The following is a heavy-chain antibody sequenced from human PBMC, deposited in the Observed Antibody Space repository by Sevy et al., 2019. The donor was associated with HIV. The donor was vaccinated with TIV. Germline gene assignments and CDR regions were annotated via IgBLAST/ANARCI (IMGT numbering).Heavy chain of an antibody. CDR1: GFTFSSYG. CDR2: IWYDGSNK. V-gene: IGHV3-33*01. D-gene: IGHD3-3*01. J-gene: IGHJ6*02. CDR3: ARSSRFLEWLPDYYYYYGMDV. Sequence: GGSLRLSCAASGFTFSSYGMHWVRQAPGKGLEWVAVIWYDGSNKYYADSVKGRFTISRDNSKNTLYLQMNSLRAEDTVVYYCARSSRFLEWLPDYYYYYGMDVWGQGTTVTVSS.